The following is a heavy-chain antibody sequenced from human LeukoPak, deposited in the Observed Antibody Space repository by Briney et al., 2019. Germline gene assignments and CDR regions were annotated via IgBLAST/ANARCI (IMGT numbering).Heavy chain of an antibody. V-gene: IGHV3-74*01. Sequence: PGGSLRLSCAASGFTFSTYLMHWVRQAPGKGLVWVSRINTDGTSTTYADSVKGRFTISRDNAKNTLYLQMNSLRAEDTAVYYCARKIAGGDFDLWGQGTLVTVSS. CDR1: GFTFSTYL. J-gene: IGHJ4*02. CDR2: INTDGTST. CDR3: ARKIAGGDFDL. D-gene: IGHD1-26*01.